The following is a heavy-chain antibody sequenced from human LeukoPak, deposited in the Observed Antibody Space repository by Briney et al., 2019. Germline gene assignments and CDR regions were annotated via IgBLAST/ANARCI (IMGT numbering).Heavy chain of an antibody. CDR3: ARDVQIYDFWSGYLTY. J-gene: IGHJ4*02. CDR2: ISSSSSTI. CDR1: GFTFSSYS. V-gene: IGHV3-48*01. D-gene: IGHD3-3*01. Sequence: PGRSLRLSCAASGFTFSSYSMNWVRQAPGKGLEWVSYISSSSSTIYYADSVKGRFTISRDNAKNSLYLQMNSLRAEDTAVYYCARDVQIYDFWSGYLTYWGQGTLVTVSS.